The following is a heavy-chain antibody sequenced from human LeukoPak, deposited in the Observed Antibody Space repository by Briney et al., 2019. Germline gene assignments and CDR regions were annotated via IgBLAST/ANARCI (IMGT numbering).Heavy chain of an antibody. CDR2: INHSVGT. CDR3: ARQQRIILRYFDWLPRGWYFDL. Sequence: SETLSLTCSVYSGSFSGYYWSWIRQPPGKGLEWIGEINHSVGTNYNPSLKSRVTMSLDTSKNQFSLKLSSVTAADTAVYYCARQQRIILRYFDWLPRGWYFDLWGRGTLVTVSS. D-gene: IGHD3-9*01. CDR1: SGSFSGYY. J-gene: IGHJ2*01. V-gene: IGHV4-34*01.